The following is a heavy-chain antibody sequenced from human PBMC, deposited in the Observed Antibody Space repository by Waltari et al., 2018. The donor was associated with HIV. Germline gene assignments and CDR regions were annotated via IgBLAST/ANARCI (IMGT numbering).Heavy chain of an antibody. CDR3: AREGLSSFFNVIRGLHYYYMDV. D-gene: IGHD3-10*01. V-gene: IGHV4-59*01. J-gene: IGHJ6*03. Sequence: QVQLQESGPGLVKPSETLSLTCSVSGGSISTYYWSWLRQAPGKGLEWIGYIFLTGTSTYNPSLKSRVSISVDTSKNQISLKLSSVTAADTAMYYCAREGLSSFFNVIRGLHYYYMDVWGKGTMVTVSS. CDR2: IFLTGTS. CDR1: GGSISTYY.